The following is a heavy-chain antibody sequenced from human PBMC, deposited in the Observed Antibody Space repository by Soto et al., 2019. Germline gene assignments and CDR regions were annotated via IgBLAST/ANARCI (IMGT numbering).Heavy chain of an antibody. J-gene: IGHJ2*01. D-gene: IGHD3-22*01. CDR1: GGTFSSYA. CDR2: IIPIFGTA. Sequence: QVQLVQSGAEVKKPGSSVKVSCKASGGTFSSYAISWVRQAPGQGLEWMGGIIPIFGTANYAQKFQGRVTXSAXEXTSTAYMELSSLRSEDTAVYYCAREGSGYYYWYFDLWGRGTLVTVSS. CDR3: AREGSGYYYWYFDL. V-gene: IGHV1-69*12.